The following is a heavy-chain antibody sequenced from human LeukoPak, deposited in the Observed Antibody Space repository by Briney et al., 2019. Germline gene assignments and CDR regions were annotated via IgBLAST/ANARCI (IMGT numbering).Heavy chain of an antibody. CDR1: GFIFSNYE. J-gene: IGHJ4*02. V-gene: IGHV3-30*02. Sequence: GGSLRLSCAASGFIFSNYEMNWVRQAPGKGLEWVAFIRYDGSNKYYADSVKGRFTISRDNSKNTLYLQMNSLRAEDTAVYYCAKDRGVYDFWSGYSDYWGQGTLVTVSS. CDR2: IRYDGSNK. D-gene: IGHD3-3*01. CDR3: AKDRGVYDFWSGYSDY.